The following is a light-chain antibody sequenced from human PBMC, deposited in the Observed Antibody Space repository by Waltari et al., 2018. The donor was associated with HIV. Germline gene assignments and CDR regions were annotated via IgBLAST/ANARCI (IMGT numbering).Light chain of an antibody. CDR2: EDN. J-gene: IGLJ3*02. CDR3: QSYDSSKWV. V-gene: IGLV6-57*02. Sequence: NFMLTQPHSVSESPGKTVTISCTGSSGSIASNSVQWYQQRPGSAPTTVIYEDNQRPSGVPDRFSGSIDRSSNSASLTISGLKTEDEADYYCQSYDSSKWVFGGGTKLTVL. CDR1: SGSIASNS.